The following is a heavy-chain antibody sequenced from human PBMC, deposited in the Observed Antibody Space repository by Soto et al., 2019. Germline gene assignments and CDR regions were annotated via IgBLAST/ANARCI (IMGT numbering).Heavy chain of an antibody. V-gene: IGHV1-69*13. CDR3: ARGAPGGSYYYGMDV. Sequence: SVKVSCKASGGTFSSYAISWVRQAPGQGLEWMGGIIPIFGTANYAQKFQGRVTITADESTSTAYMELSSLRSEDTAVYYCARGAPGGSYYYGMDVWGQGTTVTASS. CDR2: IIPIFGTA. CDR1: GGTFSSYA. J-gene: IGHJ6*02.